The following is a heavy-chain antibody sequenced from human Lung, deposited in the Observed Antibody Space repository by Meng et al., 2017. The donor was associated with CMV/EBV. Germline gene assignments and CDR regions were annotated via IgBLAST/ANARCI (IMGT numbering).Heavy chain of an antibody. Sequence: SXKISXTVSGFTFGDFAMTWVRQAPGKGLEWVGFIRRKGYGGTTEYAASVKGRFTISRDDSKSIAYLQMNSLKTEDTAVYYCTRWHSGSNFDYWGQGXLVTVSS. J-gene: IGHJ4*02. CDR3: TRWHSGSNFDY. CDR1: GFTFGDFA. V-gene: IGHV3-49*04. CDR2: IRRKGYGGTT. D-gene: IGHD1-26*01.